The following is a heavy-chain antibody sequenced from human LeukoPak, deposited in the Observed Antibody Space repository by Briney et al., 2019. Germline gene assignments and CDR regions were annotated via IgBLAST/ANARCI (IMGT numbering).Heavy chain of an antibody. D-gene: IGHD3-9*01. CDR3: AKRKSSPYDILTAIDY. CDR2: ISGSSGGT. J-gene: IGHJ4*02. CDR1: GFTFSSYS. Sequence: GGSLRLSCAASGFTFSSYSMNWVRQAPGKGLEWVSSISGSSGGTYYADSVKGRFTISRDNSKNTLYLQMNSLRAEDTAVYYCAKRKSSPYDILTAIDYWGQGTLVTVSS. V-gene: IGHV3-23*01.